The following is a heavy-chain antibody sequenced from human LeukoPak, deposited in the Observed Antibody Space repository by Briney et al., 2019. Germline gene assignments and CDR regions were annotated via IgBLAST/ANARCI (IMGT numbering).Heavy chain of an antibody. Sequence: SEPLSLTCTVSGGSVSGANDYWTWIPQPPGKGLEGIGYIFYSGSTNCNPPLNSRVTISLDTSNNQFSLKLISVTAADTAVYYCARVLVPYSGSDLDAWGQGTLVTASS. CDR1: GGSVSGANDY. V-gene: IGHV4-61*01. J-gene: IGHJ5*02. D-gene: IGHD1-26*01. CDR3: ARVLVPYSGSDLDA. CDR2: IFYSGST.